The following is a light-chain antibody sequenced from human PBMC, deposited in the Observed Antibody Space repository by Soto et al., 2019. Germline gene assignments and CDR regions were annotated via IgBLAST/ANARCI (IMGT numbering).Light chain of an antibody. CDR1: QSVSSN. CDR2: GAS. J-gene: IGKJ1*01. Sequence: EIVMTQSPATLSLSPGEVATLSCRASQSVSSNLAWYQQKPGQAPRLLIYGASSRATGIPDRFSGSGSGTEFTLTIGRLEPEDFAVYYCQQYDSSPRTFGQGTKVDIK. CDR3: QQYDSSPRT. V-gene: IGKV3-20*01.